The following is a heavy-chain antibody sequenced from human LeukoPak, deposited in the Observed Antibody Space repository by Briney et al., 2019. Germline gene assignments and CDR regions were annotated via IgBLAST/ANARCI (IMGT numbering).Heavy chain of an antibody. D-gene: IGHD2-15*01. V-gene: IGHV3-30*02. CDR3: ANGDIHY. CDR2: IRYDGSNK. CDR1: GFTFSIYG. J-gene: IGHJ4*02. Sequence: PGGSLRLSCAASGFTFSIYGMHWVRQAPGKGLEWVAFIRYDGSNKYHADSVKGRFTISRDNSKNTLYLQMNSLRAEDTAVYYCANGDIHYWGQGTLVTVSS.